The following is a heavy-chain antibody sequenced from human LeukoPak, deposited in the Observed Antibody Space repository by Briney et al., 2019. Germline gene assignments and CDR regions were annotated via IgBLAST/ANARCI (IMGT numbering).Heavy chain of an antibody. CDR2: IIPIFGTA. J-gene: IGHJ4*02. CDR1: GGTFSSYA. D-gene: IGHD2-15*01. Sequence: ASVKVSCKASGGTFSSYAISWVRQAPGQGLEWMGGIIPIFGTANYAQKFQGRVTITTDESTSTAYMELSSLRSEDTAVYYCARIGYCSGGSCYTLFDYWGQGTLVTVSS. V-gene: IGHV1-69*05. CDR3: ARIGYCSGGSCYTLFDY.